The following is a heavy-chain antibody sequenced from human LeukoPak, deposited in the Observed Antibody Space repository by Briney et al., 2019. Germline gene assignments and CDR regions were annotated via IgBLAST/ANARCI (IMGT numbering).Heavy chain of an antibody. CDR2: INHSGST. CDR3: ARGLAAGDFDY. J-gene: IGHJ4*02. Sequence: SETLSLTCAVYGGSFSGYYWSWIRQPPGKGLEWIGEINHSGSTNYNPSLKSRVTISVDTSKSQFSLKLSSVTAADTAVYYCARGLAAGDFDYWGQGTLVTVSS. D-gene: IGHD6-13*01. CDR1: GGSFSGYY. V-gene: IGHV4-34*01.